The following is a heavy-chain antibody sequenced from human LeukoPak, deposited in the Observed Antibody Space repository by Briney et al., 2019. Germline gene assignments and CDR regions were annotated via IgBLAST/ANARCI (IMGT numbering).Heavy chain of an antibody. V-gene: IGHV1-69*13. CDR2: IIPIFGTA. D-gene: IGHD3-22*01. Sequence: SVKVSCKASGGTFSSYAISWVRQAPGQGLEWMGGIIPIFGTANYAQKFQGRVTITADESTSTAYMELSSLRSEDTAVYYCASLYYYDSSGYLPSWGQGTLVTVSS. J-gene: IGHJ5*02. CDR3: ASLYYYDSSGYLPS. CDR1: GGTFSSYA.